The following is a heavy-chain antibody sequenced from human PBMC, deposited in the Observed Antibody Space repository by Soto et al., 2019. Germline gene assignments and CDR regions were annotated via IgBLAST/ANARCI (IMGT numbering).Heavy chain of an antibody. CDR3: ARDLSRIAAAGPEGHWFDP. Sequence: PSETLSLTCTFSGVSIRNYYWILIRQPPGKGLEWIGSVYESGVTNYNPSLESRVTISIDTSKNQFSLKLTSVTAADTAVYYCARDLSRIAAAGPEGHWFDPWGQGTLVTAPQ. CDR1: GVSIRNYY. CDR2: VYESGVT. D-gene: IGHD6-13*01. V-gene: IGHV4-59*01. J-gene: IGHJ5*02.